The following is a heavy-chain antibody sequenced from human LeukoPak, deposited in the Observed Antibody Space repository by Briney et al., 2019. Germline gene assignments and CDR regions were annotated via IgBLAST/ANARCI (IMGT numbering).Heavy chain of an antibody. CDR3: ARDGSGSPGYYMDV. V-gene: IGHV5-51*01. CDR1: GHCFSNYW. D-gene: IGHD3-10*01. Sequence: PGESLKISCKGSGHCFSNYWIAWVRQMPGKGLEWMGSIYYGDSDTRYSPSFQGQVTISPDRSISTAYLQWRSLKASDTAMYYCARDGSGSPGYYMDVWGKGTTVTVSS. J-gene: IGHJ6*03. CDR2: IYYGDSDT.